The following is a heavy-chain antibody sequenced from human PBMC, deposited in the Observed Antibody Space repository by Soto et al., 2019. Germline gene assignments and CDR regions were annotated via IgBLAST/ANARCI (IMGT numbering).Heavy chain of an antibody. J-gene: IGHJ4*02. Sequence: VGVSCKASGYKLSSYGMTWVRQGPGQGLEWLGWISTYNGKTIYAQNLQDRVTMTIDASTSADYLELRSLRSDDTAGYYCARVNEGVYYDSRGYFDYWGQGTLVTVSS. CDR2: ISTYNGKT. CDR3: ARVNEGVYYDSRGYFDY. CDR1: GYKLSSYG. V-gene: IGHV1-18*01. D-gene: IGHD3-22*01.